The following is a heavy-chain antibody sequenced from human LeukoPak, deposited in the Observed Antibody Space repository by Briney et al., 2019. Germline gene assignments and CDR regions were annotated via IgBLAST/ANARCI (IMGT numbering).Heavy chain of an antibody. CDR2: IYYSGII. CDR1: GGSISSGGYY. CDR3: ARFGSSGYFDY. V-gene: IGHV4-31*03. D-gene: IGHD3-22*01. J-gene: IGHJ4*02. Sequence: PSQTLSLTCTVSGGSISSGGYYWSWIRQHPGKGLEWIGYIYYSGIIYHNPSLKSRVTISVDTSKNQFSLKLGSVTAADTAVYYSARFGSSGYFDYWGQGALVTVSS.